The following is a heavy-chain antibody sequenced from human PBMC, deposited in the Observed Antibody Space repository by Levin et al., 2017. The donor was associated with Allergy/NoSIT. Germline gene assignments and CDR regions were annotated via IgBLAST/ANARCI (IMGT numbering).Heavy chain of an antibody. Sequence: GGSLRLSCAASGFTFSSYGMHWVRQAPGKGLEWVAVIWADGYKKYYADSVKGRFTISRDNSTNTLYLQMNSLRAEDTAGYYCARVIRFYYYYYMDGWGKGTTVTVSS. J-gene: IGHJ6*03. D-gene: IGHD3-3*01. CDR3: ARVIRFYYYYYMDG. CDR1: GFTFSSYG. V-gene: IGHV3-33*01. CDR2: IWADGYKK.